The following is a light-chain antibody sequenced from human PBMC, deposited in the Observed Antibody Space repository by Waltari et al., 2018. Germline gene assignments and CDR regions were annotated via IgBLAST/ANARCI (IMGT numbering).Light chain of an antibody. Sequence: DIQMTQSPSSMSASVGDPVTITCRTSQSVGRFLNWYQQRPGKAPNLLIYSTSNLQGGVPSRFSGSGYGTEFALTIDSLQPEDFATYYCQQSEGIPFTFGQGTKLE. CDR1: QSVGRF. V-gene: IGKV1-39*01. CDR3: QQSEGIPFT. CDR2: STS. J-gene: IGKJ2*01.